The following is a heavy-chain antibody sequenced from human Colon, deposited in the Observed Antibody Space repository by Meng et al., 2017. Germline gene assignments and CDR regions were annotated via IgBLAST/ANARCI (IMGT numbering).Heavy chain of an antibody. CDR2: VDYSGNT. J-gene: IGHJ4*02. D-gene: IGHD1-26*01. CDR3: AIGPWELDY. Sequence: QVPLEEAGPGLLAPSDTLYLTCIVSGGAVSSGSHYWSWIRQPPVKGLEFIAYVDYSGNTNYNPSLKGRVTTSIDMSKSQFSLKVSSVTAADTAVYYCAIGPWELDYWGQGPLVTVSS. CDR1: GGAVSSGSHY. V-gene: IGHV4-61*01.